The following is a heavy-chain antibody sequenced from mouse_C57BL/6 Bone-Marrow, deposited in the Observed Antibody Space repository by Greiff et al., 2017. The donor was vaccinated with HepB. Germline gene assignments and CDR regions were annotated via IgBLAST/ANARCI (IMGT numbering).Heavy chain of an antibody. J-gene: IGHJ4*01. V-gene: IGHV14-3*01. CDR3: ASTMVTTEYAMDY. D-gene: IGHD2-2*01. CDR1: GFNIKNTY. Sequence: VQLQQSVAELVRPGASVKLSCTASGFNIKNTYMHWVKQRPEQGLEWIGRIDPANGNTKYAPKFRGKATITADTSSNTAYLQLSSLTSEDTAIYYCASTMVTTEYAMDYWGQGTSVTVSS. CDR2: IDPANGNT.